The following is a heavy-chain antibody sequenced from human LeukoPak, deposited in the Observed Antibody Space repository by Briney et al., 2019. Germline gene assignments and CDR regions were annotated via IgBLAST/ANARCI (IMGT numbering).Heavy chain of an antibody. D-gene: IGHD3-9*01. J-gene: IGHJ4*02. V-gene: IGHV3-9*01. CDR1: GFTFDDYA. CDR3: AKEGISLWLLDY. Sequence: GGSLRLSCAASGFTFDDYAMHWVRQAPGKGLEWVSGISWNSGSIGYADSVKGRFTISRDNAKNSLYLQMNSLRAEDTALYYCAKEGISLWLLDYWGQGTLVTVSS. CDR2: ISWNSGSI.